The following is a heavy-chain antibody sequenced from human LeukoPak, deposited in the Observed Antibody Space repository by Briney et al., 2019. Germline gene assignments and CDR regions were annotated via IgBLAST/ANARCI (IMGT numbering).Heavy chain of an antibody. J-gene: IGHJ5*02. CDR2: ISGSGDTI. D-gene: IGHD2-8*01. CDR1: GFTFSRYE. Sequence: GGSLRLSCAASGFTFSRYEMNWVRQAPGKGLEWISYISGSGDTIYYADSVKGRFTISRDNAKNSLYLQMNSLRAEDTAVYYCARDTVNGPFVISLDLWGQGVLVTVSS. V-gene: IGHV3-48*03. CDR3: ARDTVNGPFVISLDL.